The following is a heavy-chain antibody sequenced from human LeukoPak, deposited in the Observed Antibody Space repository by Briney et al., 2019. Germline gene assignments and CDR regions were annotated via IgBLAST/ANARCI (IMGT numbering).Heavy chain of an antibody. D-gene: IGHD1-1*01. CDR2: IHPSGTT. Sequence: SETLSLTCDVSGFSISLGYYWVWIRQPAGQGLEWIGSIHPSGTTFYNSSLNSRITKTIDAPKNQFSLRLSLVTAVDTAVYFCATERERRITDWGQGTLVTVSS. CDR1: GFSISLGYY. J-gene: IGHJ4*02. CDR3: ATERERRITD. V-gene: IGHV4-38-2*02.